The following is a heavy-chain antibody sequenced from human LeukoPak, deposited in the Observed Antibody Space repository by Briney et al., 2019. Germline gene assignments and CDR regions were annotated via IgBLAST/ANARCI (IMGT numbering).Heavy chain of an antibody. CDR3: VREDVDTSFDY. V-gene: IGHV3-23*01. J-gene: IGHJ4*01. CDR2: ISGDGSRT. Sequence: GRSLRLSCAASGFTFSSYAMHWVRQAPGKGLEWVSAISGDGSRTYYIDSVKGRFTISRDTSKNTLYLHLNSLRAEDTAVYYCVREDVDTSFDYWGHGTLVTVSS. D-gene: IGHD5-18*01. CDR1: GFTFSSYA.